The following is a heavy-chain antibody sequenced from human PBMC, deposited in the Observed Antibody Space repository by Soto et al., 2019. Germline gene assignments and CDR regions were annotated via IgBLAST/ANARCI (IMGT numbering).Heavy chain of an antibody. J-gene: IGHJ5*02. CDR2: IYYSGST. D-gene: IGHD2-2*01. V-gene: IGHV4-59*08. CDR3: ARQSCSSTSCYAWVSWFDP. Sequence: QVQLQESGPGLVKPSETLSLTCTVSGGSISSYYWSWIRQPPGKGLEWIGYIYYSGSTKYNPSLKSRVTISVDTSKNQLSHKLSSVTAADTAWYYCARQSCSSTSCYAWVSWFDPWGQGTLVTVSS. CDR1: GGSISSYY.